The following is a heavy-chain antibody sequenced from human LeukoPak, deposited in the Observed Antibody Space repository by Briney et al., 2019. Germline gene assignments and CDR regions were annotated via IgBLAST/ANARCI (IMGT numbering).Heavy chain of an antibody. CDR3: ARHVYGSGSYSRPFDY. CDR2: IYYSGST. V-gene: IGHV4-39*07. J-gene: IGHJ4*02. Sequence: SETLSLTCTVSGGSISSSSYYWGWIRQPPGKGLEWIGSIYYSGSTYYNPSLESRVTISVDTSKNQFSLKLSSVTAADTAVYYCARHVYGSGSYSRPFDYWGQGTLVTVSS. CDR1: GGSISSSSYY. D-gene: IGHD3-10*01.